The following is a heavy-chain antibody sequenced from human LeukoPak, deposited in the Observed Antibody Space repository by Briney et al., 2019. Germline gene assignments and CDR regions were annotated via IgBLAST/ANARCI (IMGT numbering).Heavy chain of an antibody. V-gene: IGHV3-30*02. D-gene: IGHD3-16*01. Sequence: GGSLRLSCAASGFIFSNCGMHWVRQTPGMGLEWVTFIKSDGSEKDYADSVKGRFTISRDNSKSTLYLQMNSLRADDMALYHCVKEVSFGEVGGDIWGQGTLVTVSS. J-gene: IGHJ4*02. CDR3: VKEVSFGEVGGDI. CDR2: IKSDGSEK. CDR1: GFIFSNCG.